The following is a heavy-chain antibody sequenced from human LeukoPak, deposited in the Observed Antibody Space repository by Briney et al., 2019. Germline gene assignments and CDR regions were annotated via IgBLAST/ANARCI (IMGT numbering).Heavy chain of an antibody. V-gene: IGHV3-23*01. CDR1: GFTFSSYA. D-gene: IGHD6-13*01. CDR2: IRGSEDLP. CDR3: AKGRSSWTYDAFDI. J-gene: IGHJ3*02. Sequence: GGSLRLSCAASGFTFSSYAMSWVRQAPGKGLEWISVIRGSEDLPYYADSVRGRLTISRDNSKNTLYLQTNSLRAEDTAVYYCAKGRSSWTYDAFDIWGQGTMVTVSS.